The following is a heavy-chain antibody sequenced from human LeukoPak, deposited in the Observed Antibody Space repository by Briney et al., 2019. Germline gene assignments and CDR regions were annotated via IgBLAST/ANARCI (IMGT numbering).Heavy chain of an antibody. J-gene: IGHJ4*02. Sequence: PSQTLSLTCTVSGGSISSGDYYWRWIRQPPGKGLEWIGYIYYSGSTYYNPSLKSRVTISVDTSKNQFSLKLSSVTAADTAVYYCARVWDSSGWYLDYWGQGTLVTVSS. V-gene: IGHV4-30-4*08. CDR2: IYYSGST. CDR3: ARVWDSSGWYLDY. D-gene: IGHD6-19*01. CDR1: GGSISSGDYY.